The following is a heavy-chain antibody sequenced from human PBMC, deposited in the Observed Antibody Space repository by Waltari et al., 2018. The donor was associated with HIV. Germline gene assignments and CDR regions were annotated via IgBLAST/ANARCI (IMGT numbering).Heavy chain of an antibody. CDR2: MSDSVSTI. CDR3: ARGGGTYSDY. J-gene: IGHJ4*02. V-gene: IGHV3-11*01. Sequence: QVQLVASGGALVKPGGSLYLSCAASGFTFSVSDMSWIRQAAGKGLEWVSFMSDSVSTIYYADSVKGRFTISRDNAKKSLYLQMNRLRAEDTALYYCARGGGTYSDYWGQGTLVTVSS. CDR1: GFTFSVSD. D-gene: IGHD1-26*01.